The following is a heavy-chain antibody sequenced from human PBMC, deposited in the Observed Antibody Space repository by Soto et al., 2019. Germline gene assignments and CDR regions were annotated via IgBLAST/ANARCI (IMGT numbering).Heavy chain of an antibody. J-gene: IGHJ4*02. CDR1: CFTFSNAW. V-gene: IGHV3-15*07. CDR3: TTVADYGDDPLDY. Sequence: EVQLVESGGGLVKPGGSLRLSCAASCFTFSNAWMNWVRQAPGKGLEWVGRIKRKTDGGTADYAAPVKGRFTSSRDDSKNTLYMQMNSLKTEDTAVYYCTTVADYGDDPLDYWGQGTLVTVSS. D-gene: IGHD4-17*01. CDR2: IKRKTDGGTA.